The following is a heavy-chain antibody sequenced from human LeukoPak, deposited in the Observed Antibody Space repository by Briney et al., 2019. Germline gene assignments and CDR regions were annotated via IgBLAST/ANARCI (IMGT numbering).Heavy chain of an antibody. CDR2: IYYSGST. Sequence: PSETLSLTCTVSGGSISSSSYYWGWIRQPPGKGLEWIGSIYYSGSTYYNPSLKSRVTISVDTSKNQFSLKLSSVTAADTAVYYCARADSSGYYWVDYWGQGTLVTVSS. CDR3: ARADSSGYYWVDY. CDR1: GGSISSSSYY. J-gene: IGHJ4*02. V-gene: IGHV4-39*07. D-gene: IGHD3-22*01.